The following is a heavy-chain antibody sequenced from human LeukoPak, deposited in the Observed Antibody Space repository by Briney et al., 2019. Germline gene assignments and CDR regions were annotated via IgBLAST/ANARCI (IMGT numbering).Heavy chain of an antibody. V-gene: IGHV3-30*18. CDR3: AKDVSQQLVLWYFQH. J-gene: IGHJ1*01. CDR2: ISYDGSNK. CDR1: GFTFSSYG. Sequence: GGSLRLSCAASGFTFSSYGMHWVRQAPGKGLEWVAVISYDGSNKYYADSVKGRFTISRDNSKNTLYLQMNSLRAEDTAVYYCAKDVSQQLVLWYFQHWGQGTLVTVSS. D-gene: IGHD6-13*01.